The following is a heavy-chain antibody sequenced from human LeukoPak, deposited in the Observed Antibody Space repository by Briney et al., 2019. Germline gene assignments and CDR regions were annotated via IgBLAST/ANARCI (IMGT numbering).Heavy chain of an antibody. CDR1: GFTVSSNY. Sequence: GGSLRLSCVGSGFTVSSNYVSWVRQAPGKGLEWVSVIYSSGSTFHADSVKGRFSISRDTSKNTLYLQMKSLRAEDTAVYYCARSYGDPLFDYWGQGTLVTVSS. CDR2: IYSSGST. J-gene: IGHJ4*02. CDR3: ARSYGDPLFDY. V-gene: IGHV3-66*01. D-gene: IGHD4-17*01.